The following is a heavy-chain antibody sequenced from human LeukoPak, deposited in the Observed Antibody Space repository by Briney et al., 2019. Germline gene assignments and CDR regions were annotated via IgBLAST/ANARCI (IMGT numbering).Heavy chain of an antibody. Sequence: GASVKVSCKASGYTFTSYDINWVRQATGQGLEWMGWMNPNSGNTGYAQKFQGRVTMTRDTSISTAYMELSSLPSEDTAVYYCARMYYYDSSGPNWFDPWGQGTLITVSS. CDR1: GYTFTSYD. CDR3: ARMYYYDSSGPNWFDP. J-gene: IGHJ5*02. CDR2: MNPNSGNT. D-gene: IGHD3-22*01. V-gene: IGHV1-8*01.